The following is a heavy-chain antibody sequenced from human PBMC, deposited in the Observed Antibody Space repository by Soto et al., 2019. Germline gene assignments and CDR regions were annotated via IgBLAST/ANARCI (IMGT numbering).Heavy chain of an antibody. CDR1: VLTVSHHS. V-gene: IGHV3-64D*06. D-gene: IGHD2-15*01. CDR2: ISGNGGNT. Sequence: WWCLRLSCSGSVLTVSHHSLDWVLQAPGEGLRYVSTISGNGGNTHYAASVRGRSTISRDNSKNTVFLQMGGLGVADSAVYYCVKVSGYRTGGSCFSYFDYWGQGALVTVSS. CDR3: VKVSGYRTGGSCFSYFDY. J-gene: IGHJ4*02.